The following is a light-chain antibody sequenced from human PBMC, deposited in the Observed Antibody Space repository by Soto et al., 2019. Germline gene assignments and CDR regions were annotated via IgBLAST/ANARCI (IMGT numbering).Light chain of an antibody. Sequence: QSALTQPASVSGSPGQSITISCTGTSSDVGSYNLVSWYQQHPGKVPKLMIYGDNKRPSGVSNRFSGSKSGNTASLTISGLQGEDEADYYCCSYAGSSIEVFGTGTKLTVL. CDR2: GDN. V-gene: IGLV2-23*01. CDR1: SSDVGSYNL. J-gene: IGLJ1*01. CDR3: CSYAGSSIEV.